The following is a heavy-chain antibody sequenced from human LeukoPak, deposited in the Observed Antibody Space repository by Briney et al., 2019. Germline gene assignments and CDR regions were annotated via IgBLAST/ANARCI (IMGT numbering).Heavy chain of an antibody. CDR1: GGSISSYY. D-gene: IGHD6-6*01. V-gene: IGHV4-59*01. J-gene: IGHJ6*03. CDR2: IYYSGST. CDR3: ASAGGMGYSSSSGYYYYYMDV. Sequence: SETLSLTCTVSGGSISSYYWSWIRQPQGKGLEWIGYIYYSGSTNYNPSLKSRVTISVDTSKNQFSLKLSSVTAADTAVYYCASAGGMGYSSSSGYYYYYMDVWGKGTTVTVSS.